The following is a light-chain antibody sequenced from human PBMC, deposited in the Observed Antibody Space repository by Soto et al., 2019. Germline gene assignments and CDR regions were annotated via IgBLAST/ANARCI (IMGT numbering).Light chain of an antibody. CDR2: AAS. V-gene: IGKV1-39*01. CDR1: QSISSY. CDR3: PQCYSTPLT. Sequence: DIQMTQSPSSLSASVGDRVTITCRASQSISSYINWYQQKPGKSPKLLIYAASSFQSGVPSRFSGSGSGTYFTLTINSLQPEDFATYYCPQCYSTPLTFGQGTPLEIK. J-gene: IGKJ5*01.